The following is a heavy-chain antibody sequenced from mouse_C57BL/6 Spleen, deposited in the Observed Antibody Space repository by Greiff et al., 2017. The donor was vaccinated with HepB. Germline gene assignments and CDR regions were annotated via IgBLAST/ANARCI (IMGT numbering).Heavy chain of an antibody. CDR2: IYPRSGNT. V-gene: IGHV1-81*01. Sequence: QVQLKQSGAELARPGASVKLSCKASGYTFTSYGISWVKQRTGQGLEWIGEIYPRSGNTYYNEKFKGKATLTADKSSSTAYMELRSLTSEDSAVYFCAKGYYGSSYEWCAYWGQGTLVTVSA. D-gene: IGHD1-1*01. CDR1: GYTFTSYG. CDR3: AKGYYGSSYEWCAY. J-gene: IGHJ3*01.